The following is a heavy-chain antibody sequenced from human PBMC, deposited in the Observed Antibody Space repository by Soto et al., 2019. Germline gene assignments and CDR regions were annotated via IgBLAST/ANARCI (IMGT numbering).Heavy chain of an antibody. CDR3: AREGGLRSYDWPPDY. CDR1: GYKFTTYG. CDR2: ISPYNGNT. J-gene: IGHJ4*02. Sequence: QVQLVQSGAEVKKPGASVKVSCKASGYKFTTYGVSWVRQAPGQGLEWMGWISPYNGNTNYAQTLQGRVSMTTDTATGTAYSEVRSLRSDDTAVYFCAREGGLRSYDWPPDYWGQGTLVTVSS. V-gene: IGHV1-18*01. D-gene: IGHD3-9*01.